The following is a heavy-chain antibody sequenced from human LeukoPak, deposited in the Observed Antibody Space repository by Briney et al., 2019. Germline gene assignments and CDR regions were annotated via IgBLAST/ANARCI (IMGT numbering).Heavy chain of an antibody. J-gene: IGHJ2*01. CDR3: GREEHYRRYFAL. CDR1: GFTVSTNY. CDR2: SYSGGSS. V-gene: IGHV3-53*01. Sequence: GGSLGLSCAASGFTVSTNYMSWVRQAPGKGLEWVSVSYSGGSSYYADSVKGRFTISRDNSKNTLYLQMNSLRAEDTAVYFCGREEHYRRYFALWGRGTLVTVSS. D-gene: IGHD3-16*02.